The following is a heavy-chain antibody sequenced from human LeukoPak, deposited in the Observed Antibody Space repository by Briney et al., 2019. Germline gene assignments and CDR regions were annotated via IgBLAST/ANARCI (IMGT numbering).Heavy chain of an antibody. Sequence: ASVKVSCKASGYTFTGYYMHWVRQAPGQGLEWMGWINPNSGGTNYAQKFQGRVTMTRDTSISTAYMELSRLRSDDTAVYYCARDYGDYGIYYYYMDVWGKGTTVTISS. CDR1: GYTFTGYY. J-gene: IGHJ6*03. CDR3: ARDYGDYGIYYYYMDV. CDR2: INPNSGGT. D-gene: IGHD4-17*01. V-gene: IGHV1-2*02.